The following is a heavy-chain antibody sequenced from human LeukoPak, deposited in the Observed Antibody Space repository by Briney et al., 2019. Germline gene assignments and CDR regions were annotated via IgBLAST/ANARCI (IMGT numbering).Heavy chain of an antibody. J-gene: IGHJ3*02. V-gene: IGHV5-51*01. CDR2: IYPGDSDT. Sequence: GGSLRLSCAASGYSFTSYWIGWVRQMPGKGLEWMGIIYPGDSDTRYSPSFQGQVTISADKSISTAYLLWSSLKASDTAMYYCASATMRDAFDIWGQGTMVTVSS. CDR3: ASATMRDAFDI. CDR1: GYSFTSYW.